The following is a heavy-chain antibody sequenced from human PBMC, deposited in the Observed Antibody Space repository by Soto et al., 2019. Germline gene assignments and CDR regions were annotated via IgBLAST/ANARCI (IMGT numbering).Heavy chain of an antibody. Sequence: GGSLRLSCAASGFTFSDYYMSWIRQAPGKGLEWVSYISSSGSTIYYADSVKGRFTISRDNAKNSLYLQMNSLRAEDTAVYYCARDPQKSRYRTNGVCYTGSIWFDPWGQGTLVTVSS. D-gene: IGHD2-8*01. V-gene: IGHV3-11*01. J-gene: IGHJ5*02. CDR1: GFTFSDYY. CDR2: ISSSGSTI. CDR3: ARDPQKSRYRTNGVCYTGSIWFDP.